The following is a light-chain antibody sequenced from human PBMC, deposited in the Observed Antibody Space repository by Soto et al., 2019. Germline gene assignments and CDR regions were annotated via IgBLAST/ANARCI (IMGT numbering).Light chain of an antibody. CDR2: DAY. CDR1: QSVNSQ. Sequence: EIVLTQSPATLSLSPGERATLSCRASQSVNSQLAWHQQKPGQAPRLLIYDAYNRATGIPARFSGSGSGRDFSLTISSLEPEDFAVYYCQQRSNWPALTFGGGTKIEIK. J-gene: IGKJ4*01. V-gene: IGKV3-11*02. CDR3: QQRSNWPALT.